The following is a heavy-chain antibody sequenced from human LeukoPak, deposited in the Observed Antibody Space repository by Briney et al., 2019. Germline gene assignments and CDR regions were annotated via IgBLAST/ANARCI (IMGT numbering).Heavy chain of an antibody. CDR2: IKEDVNEK. D-gene: IGHD3-10*01. J-gene: IGHJ4*02. CDR3: TRAGPYGSGSRDY. Sequence: GGSLRLSCVHPGFTYNTSWISWICPAPRKGLEWVSNIKEDVNEKHYGDSVKGRFIISRDNAQNSMYLQMNNQGAEDTALYYCTRAGPYGSGSRDYWGRGTLVTVSS. CDR1: GFTYNTSW. V-gene: IGHV3-7*01.